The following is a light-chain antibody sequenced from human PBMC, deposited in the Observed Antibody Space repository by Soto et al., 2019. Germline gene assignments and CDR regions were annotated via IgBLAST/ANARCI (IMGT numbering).Light chain of an antibody. CDR3: QQYNNWPQT. CDR1: QSVSSN. J-gene: IGKJ1*01. CDR2: GAS. V-gene: IGKV3-15*01. Sequence: IVMTQSPATLSVSPGERATLSCMASQSVSSNLAWDQQKPGQAPRLLIYGASPRATGIPARFSGSGSGTEFTLTISSLQSEDFAVYYCQQYNNWPQTFGQGTKVDIK.